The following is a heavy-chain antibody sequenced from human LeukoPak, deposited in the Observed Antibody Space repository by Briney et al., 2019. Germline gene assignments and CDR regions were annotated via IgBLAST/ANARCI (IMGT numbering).Heavy chain of an antibody. J-gene: IGHJ4*02. CDR3: ATAAGYFDY. CDR2: ISSSSSYI. V-gene: IGHV3-21*06. D-gene: IGHD6-25*01. Sequence: GGSLRLSCAASGFTFSTYSMNWVRQAPGKGLEWVSSISSSSSYIYYADSVKGRFTISRDNTKNSLYLHMSSLRADDTAVYFCATAAGYFDYWGQGTLVTVSS. CDR1: GFTFSTYS.